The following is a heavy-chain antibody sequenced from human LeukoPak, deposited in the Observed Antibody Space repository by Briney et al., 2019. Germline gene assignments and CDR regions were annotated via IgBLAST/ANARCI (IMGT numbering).Heavy chain of an antibody. J-gene: IGHJ3*02. CDR1: GASVSSGGYS. CDR3: ARARGVVVAARNDAFDI. Sequence: PSQTLSLTCAVSGASVSSGGYSWSWIRQPPGKGLEWIGYIYYSGSTNYNPSLKSRVTISVDTSKNQFSLKLSSVTAADTAVYYCARARGVVVAARNDAFDIWGQGTMVTVSS. CDR2: IYYSGST. V-gene: IGHV4-61*08. D-gene: IGHD2-15*01.